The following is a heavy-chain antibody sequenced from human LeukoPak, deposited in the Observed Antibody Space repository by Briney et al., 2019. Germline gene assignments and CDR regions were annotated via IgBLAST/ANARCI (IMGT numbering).Heavy chain of an antibody. D-gene: IGHD3-22*01. J-gene: IGHJ3*01. CDR1: GFTFSSYA. V-gene: IGHV3-30-3*02. CDR2: ISYDGSNK. CDR3: AKFPSYDSSGHDGFDV. Sequence: GGSLRLSCAASGFTFSSYAMHWVRQAPDKGLEWVAVISYDGSNKYYADSVKGRFTISRDNSKNTLYLQMNSLRAEDTAIYYCAKFPSYDSSGHDGFDVWGQGTRVTVSS.